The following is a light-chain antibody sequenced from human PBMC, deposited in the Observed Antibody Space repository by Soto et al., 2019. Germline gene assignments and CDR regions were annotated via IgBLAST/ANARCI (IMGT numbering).Light chain of an antibody. V-gene: IGLV1-40*01. CDR1: SPNIGAGYD. CDR2: GNS. Sequence: QSVLTQPPSVSGAPGQRVTFSCTGSSPNIGAGYDVHWYQQLPGTAPKLLIYGNSNRPSGVPDRFSGSKSGTSASLAITGLQAEDEADYYCQSYDSSLSVVFGGGTKLTVL. J-gene: IGLJ2*01. CDR3: QSYDSSLSVV.